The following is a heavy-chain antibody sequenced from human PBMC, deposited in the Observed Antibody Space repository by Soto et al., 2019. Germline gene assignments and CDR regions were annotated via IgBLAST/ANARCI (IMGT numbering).Heavy chain of an antibody. D-gene: IGHD2-2*03. CDR2: ISDSGST. V-gene: IGHV3-23*01. J-gene: IGHJ4*02. Sequence: EVQLLESGGGLVQPGGSLRLSCEASGFTFSASAMSWVRQAPRKGLEWVSTISDSGSTYYADSVKGRFTISRDNSKNTLYLPRNSLRAEDTAVYHCAKVWGGDGYCTRTSCLYYFHHWGQGVLVTVSS. CDR3: AKVWGGDGYCTRTSCLYYFHH. CDR1: GFTFSASA.